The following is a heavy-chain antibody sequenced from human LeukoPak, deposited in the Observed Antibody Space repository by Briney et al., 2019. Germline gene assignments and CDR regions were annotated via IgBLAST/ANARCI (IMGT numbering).Heavy chain of an antibody. CDR1: GGSISSSSYY. V-gene: IGHV4-39*01. D-gene: IGHD1-20*01. CDR3: ARHSNWNGGVDWFDP. Sequence: SETLSLTCTVSGGSISSSSYYWGWIRQPPGKGLEWIGSIYYSGSTYYNPSLKSRLTISIDASKNQFSLKLNSVTAADTAVYYCARHSNWNGGVDWFDPWGQGTQVTVSS. J-gene: IGHJ5*02. CDR2: IYYSGST.